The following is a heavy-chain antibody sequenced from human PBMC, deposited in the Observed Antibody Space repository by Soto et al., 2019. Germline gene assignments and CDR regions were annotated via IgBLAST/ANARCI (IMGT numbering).Heavy chain of an antibody. Sequence: QMQLVQSGPEVKKPGTSVKVSCKASGFTFVRSTVQWVRQARGQRLEWIGWIDVASGNTNYAQKFQERVTITGDMSTSTAYMEGSSQRSEDTAVYYCAESIAAGYGVVWGQGTTVTVSS. CDR3: AESIAAGYGVV. J-gene: IGHJ6*02. V-gene: IGHV1-58*01. CDR2: IDVASGNT. CDR1: GFTFVRST. D-gene: IGHD6-6*01.